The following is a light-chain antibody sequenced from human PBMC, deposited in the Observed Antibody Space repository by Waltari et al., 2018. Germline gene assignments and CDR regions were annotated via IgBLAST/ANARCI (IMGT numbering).Light chain of an antibody. CDR3: SSYTSSTVV. CDR1: SSDVGGYNY. Sequence: QSALTQPASVSGSPGQSITISCTGTSSDVGGYNYVSWYQQHPGKAPKLMIYYVSNRPSGVSNRFSGSKSGNTASLTISGLQAEDEADYYCSSYTSSTVVFGGGTKLTVL. V-gene: IGLV2-14*03. CDR2: YVS. J-gene: IGLJ2*01.